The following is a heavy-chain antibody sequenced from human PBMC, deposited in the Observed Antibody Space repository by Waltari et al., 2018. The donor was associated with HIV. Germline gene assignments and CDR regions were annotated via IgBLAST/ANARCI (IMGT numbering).Heavy chain of an antibody. CDR1: GAPIGGEY. CDR2: VYTSGTL. V-gene: IGHV4-4*07. CDR3: AGRDY. Sequence: QVQVQESGPGLVKPSETLSLTCTVSGAPIGGEYGSWIRQSAGGGLEWIGRVYTSGTLNYNPSLKSRVTMSRDTSKNQFSLKLTSVTAADTATYYCAGRDYWGQGILVTVSS. J-gene: IGHJ4*02.